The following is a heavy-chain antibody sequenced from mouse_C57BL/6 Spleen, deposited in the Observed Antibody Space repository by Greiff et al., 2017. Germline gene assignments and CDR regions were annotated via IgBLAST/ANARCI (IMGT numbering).Heavy chain of an antibody. CDR3: ARDHDSQGCFDY. V-gene: IGHV3-6*01. CDR2: ISYDGSN. D-gene: IGHD2-12*01. CDR1: GYSITSGYY. J-gene: IGHJ2*01. Sequence: DVQLQESGPGLVKPSQSLSLTCSVTGYSITSGYYWNWIRQFPGNKLEWMGYISYDGSNNYNPSLKNRISITRDTSKNQFFLKLNSVTTEDTATYYCARDHDSQGCFDYWGQGTTLTVSS.